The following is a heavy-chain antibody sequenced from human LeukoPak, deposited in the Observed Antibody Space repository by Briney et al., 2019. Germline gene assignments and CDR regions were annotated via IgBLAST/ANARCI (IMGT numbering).Heavy chain of an antibody. CDR2: IYYSGST. CDR3: ARHMVRGVIDY. J-gene: IGHJ4*02. Sequence: SSETLPLTCTVSGGSISSYYWSWIRQPPGKGLEWIGYIYYSGSTNYNPSLKSRVTISVDTSKNQFSLKLSSVTAADTAVYYCARHMVRGVIDYWGQGTLVTVSS. CDR1: GGSISSYY. D-gene: IGHD3-10*01. V-gene: IGHV4-59*08.